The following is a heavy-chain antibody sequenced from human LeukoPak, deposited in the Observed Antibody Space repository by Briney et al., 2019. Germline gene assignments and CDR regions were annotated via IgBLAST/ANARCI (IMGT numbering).Heavy chain of an antibody. CDR1: GFTFSSYE. CDR3: ARRVGSSWPYYYYGMDV. CDR2: IKQDGSEK. J-gene: IGHJ6*02. V-gene: IGHV3-7*01. Sequence: GGSLRLSCAASGFTFSSYEMNWVRQAPGKGLEWVANIKQDGSEKYYVDSVKGRFTISRDNAKNSLYLQMNSLRAEDTAVYYCARRVGSSWPYYYYGMDVWGQGTTVTVSS. D-gene: IGHD6-13*01.